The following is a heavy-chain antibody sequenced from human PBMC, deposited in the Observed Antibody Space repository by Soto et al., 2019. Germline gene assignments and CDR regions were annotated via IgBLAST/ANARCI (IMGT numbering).Heavy chain of an antibody. V-gene: IGHV3-9*01. CDR1: GFTVDDYA. Sequence: GASLRLSCVASGFTVDDYAMHWVRQGSGKGLEWVSVISSNGDNVDYADSVKGRFTVSRDNAKNSLFLQMNSLRPEDTALYYCAKDMKWGGMTTIHYFDSWGQGT. CDR3: AKDMKWGGMTTIHYFDS. D-gene: IGHD4-17*01. CDR2: ISSNGDNV. J-gene: IGHJ4*02.